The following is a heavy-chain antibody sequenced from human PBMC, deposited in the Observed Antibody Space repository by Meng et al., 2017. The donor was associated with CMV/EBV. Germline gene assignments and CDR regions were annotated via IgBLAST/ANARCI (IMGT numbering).Heavy chain of an antibody. CDR3: RLGHYSQD. D-gene: IGHD4-17*01. J-gene: IGHJ4*02. V-gene: IGHV3-7*02. CDR2: IKNDGSER. Sequence: GESGGGLVQPGGSLRLSCAASGLPISNYWMSWVRQAPGKGLEWVANIKNDGSERYYVDSVKGRFSISRDNADNSLYLQMNNLRAEDTAVYYCRLGHYSQDWGQGTLVTVSS. CDR1: GLPISNYW.